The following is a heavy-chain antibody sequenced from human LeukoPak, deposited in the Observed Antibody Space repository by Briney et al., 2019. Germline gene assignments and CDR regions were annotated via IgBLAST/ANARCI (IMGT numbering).Heavy chain of an antibody. CDR1: RFTFSSYW. V-gene: IGHV3-74*01. D-gene: IGHD6-13*01. CDR3: ASKGAIIAAAPDAFDI. J-gene: IGHJ3*02. CDR2: TNSVGSHT. Sequence: GGSRSLSCVVSRFTFSSYWMQWVRQPHEEGRVWVGCTNSVGSHTIYRSSVEGRFTISRDNAKNALYPQMNSVRAVDTGVYYCASKGAIIAAAPDAFDIWGQGTMVTVSS.